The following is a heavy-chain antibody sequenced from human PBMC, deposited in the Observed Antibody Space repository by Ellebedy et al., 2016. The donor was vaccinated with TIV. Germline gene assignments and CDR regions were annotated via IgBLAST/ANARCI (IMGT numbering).Heavy chain of an antibody. CDR2: ISQDGSAK. Sequence: GESLKISCAASAFTFSYYWMGWVRQAPGKGLQWVASISQDGSAKYYVDSVKGRFTISRDNAKNSLYLEMNSLRAEDTAVYYCVRDFDTAPMKTIFDYWGHGTLVTVSS. V-gene: IGHV3-7*01. D-gene: IGHD5-18*01. CDR1: AFTFSYYW. CDR3: VRDFDTAPMKTIFDY. J-gene: IGHJ4*01.